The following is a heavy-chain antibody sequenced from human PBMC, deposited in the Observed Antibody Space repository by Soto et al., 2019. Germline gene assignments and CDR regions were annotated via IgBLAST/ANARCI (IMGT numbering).Heavy chain of an antibody. CDR3: ARDGVPVNKGISGC. CDR1: GDTFTSYA. V-gene: IGHV1-18*01. J-gene: IGHJ4*02. D-gene: IGHD2-8*01. CDR2: INVYNGNT. Sequence: ASVKVSCKASGDTFTSYAISWVRQGPGQGLEWMGWINVYNGNTKYAQKFQGRVTMTTDTSTSTVYMELRSLTSDDTAVYYCARDGVPVNKGISGCWGQGTLVTVSS.